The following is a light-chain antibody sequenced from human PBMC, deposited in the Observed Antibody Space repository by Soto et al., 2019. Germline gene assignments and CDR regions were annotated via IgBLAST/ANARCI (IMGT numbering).Light chain of an antibody. CDR2: AAS. J-gene: IGKJ1*01. V-gene: IGKV1-27*01. Sequence: DIPMTQSPSSLSASVGDRVTITCRARQVISNYLAWYQQKPGKVPKLLIYAASTLQSGVPSRFSGSGSGTDFTLTITSLQPEDVATYYCLKYNRALRTFGQGTKVEIK. CDR1: QVISNY. CDR3: LKYNRALRT.